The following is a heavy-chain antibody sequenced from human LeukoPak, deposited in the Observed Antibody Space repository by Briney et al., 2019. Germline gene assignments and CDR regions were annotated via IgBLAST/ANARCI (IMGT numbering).Heavy chain of an antibody. Sequence: AGGSLRLSCAASGFTFSSYAMHWVRQAPGKGLEWVAVISYDGSNKYYADSVKGRFTISRDNSKNTLYLQMNSLRAEDTAVYYCARDFFRFGTAMVFDLWGRGTLVTVSS. CDR2: ISYDGSNK. CDR1: GFTFSSYA. V-gene: IGHV3-30-3*01. CDR3: ARDFFRFGTAMVFDL. D-gene: IGHD5-18*01. J-gene: IGHJ2*01.